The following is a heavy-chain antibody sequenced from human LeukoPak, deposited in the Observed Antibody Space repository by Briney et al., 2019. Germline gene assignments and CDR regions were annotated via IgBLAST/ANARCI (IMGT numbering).Heavy chain of an antibody. CDR3: AKDRDLYCSGGSCFSTLDY. V-gene: IGHV3-30*02. Sequence: GGSLRLSCAASGFTFSSYGMHWVRQAPGKGLEWMAFIRYDGRSKYYADSVQGRFTISRDTSKNTVYLQMNSLKVEDTAVYYCAKDRDLYCSGGSCFSTLDYWGQGTLVTVSS. CDR1: GFTFSSYG. D-gene: IGHD2-15*01. CDR2: IRYDGRSK. J-gene: IGHJ4*02.